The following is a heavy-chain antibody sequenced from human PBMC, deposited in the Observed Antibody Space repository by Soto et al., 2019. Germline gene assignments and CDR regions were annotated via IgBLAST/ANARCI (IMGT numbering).Heavy chain of an antibody. J-gene: IGHJ4*02. V-gene: IGHV2-5*02. D-gene: IGHD3-9*01. CDR2: IYWDDDK. CDR3: AHSDSPALRLRYFDWLPNYFDY. CDR1: GFSLSTSGVG. Sequence: QITLKESGPTLVKPTQTLTLTCTFSGFSLSTSGVGVGWIRQPPGKALEWLALIYWDDDKRYSPSLKSRLTIPKDTSKNQVALTMTNMDPVGTATYYCAHSDSPALRLRYFDWLPNYFDYWGQGTLVTVSS.